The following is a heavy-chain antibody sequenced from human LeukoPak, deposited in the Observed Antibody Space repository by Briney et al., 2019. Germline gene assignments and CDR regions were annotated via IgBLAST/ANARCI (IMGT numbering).Heavy chain of an antibody. CDR1: GGSISSSSYY. Sequence: SETLSLTCTVSGGSISSSSYYWSWIRQPPGKRLEWIEHIYYSGSTNYHPSLKSRVTISVDTSKNQFSLKLSSVTAADTAVYYCASRSSIWSGYQDTLYYFDSWGQGTLVTVSS. V-gene: IGHV4-61*01. J-gene: IGHJ4*02. D-gene: IGHD3-3*01. CDR2: IYYSGST. CDR3: ASRSSIWSGYQDTLYYFDS.